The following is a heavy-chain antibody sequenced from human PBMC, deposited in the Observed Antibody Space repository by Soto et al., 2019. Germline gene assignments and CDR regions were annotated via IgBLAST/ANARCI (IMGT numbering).Heavy chain of an antibody. CDR3: ARDSYIYYYDYGMDV. J-gene: IGHJ6*02. CDR2: ISAYNGNT. CDR1: GYTFTIYG. Sequence: ASVKVSCKASGYTFTIYGISWVLQAPGQGLEWMGWISAYNGNTNYAQKLQGRVTMTTDTSTSTAYMELRSLRSDDTAVYYCARDSYIYYYDYGMDVWGQGTTVTVSS. V-gene: IGHV1-18*01. D-gene: IGHD3-16*01.